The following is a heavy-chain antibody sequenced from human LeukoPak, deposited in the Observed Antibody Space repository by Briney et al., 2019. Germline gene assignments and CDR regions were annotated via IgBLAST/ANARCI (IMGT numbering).Heavy chain of an antibody. J-gene: IGHJ3*02. Sequence: SVKVSCKASGGTFSSYATSWVRQAPGQGLEWMGGIIPIFGTANYAQKFQGRVTITADKSTSTAYMELSSLRSEDTAVYYCASLVGFVEIGSEAFDIWGQGTMVTVSS. V-gene: IGHV1-69*06. CDR3: ASLVGFVEIGSEAFDI. CDR2: IIPIFGTA. CDR1: GGTFSSYA. D-gene: IGHD5-24*01.